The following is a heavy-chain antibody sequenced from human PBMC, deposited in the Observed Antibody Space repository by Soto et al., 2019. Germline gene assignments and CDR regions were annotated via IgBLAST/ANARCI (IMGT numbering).Heavy chain of an antibody. J-gene: IGHJ6*02. CDR3: ATSLPRYDSSGYYYIPHYYYGMDV. V-gene: IGHV5-51*01. D-gene: IGHD3-22*01. CDR2: IYPGDSDT. CDR1: GYSFTSYW. Sequence: PGESLKISCKGSGYSFTSYWIGWVRQMPGKGLEWMGIIYPGDSDTRYSPSFQGQVTISADKSISTAYLQWSSLKASDTAMYYCATSLPRYDSSGYYYIPHYYYGMDVWGQGTTVTVSS.